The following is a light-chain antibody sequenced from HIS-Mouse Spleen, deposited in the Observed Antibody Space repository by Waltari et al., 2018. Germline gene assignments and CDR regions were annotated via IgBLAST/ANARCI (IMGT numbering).Light chain of an antibody. CDR2: VAS. J-gene: IGKJ1*01. CDR3: QQYNNWWT. V-gene: IGKV3-15*01. CDR1: QSVSSN. Sequence: EIVMTQSPATLSVSQGESATLSCRASQSVSSNLAWYQQKPGQAPRLLIYVASTRATGIPARFSGSGSGTEFTLTISSLQSEDFAVYYCQQYNNWWTFGQGTKVEIK.